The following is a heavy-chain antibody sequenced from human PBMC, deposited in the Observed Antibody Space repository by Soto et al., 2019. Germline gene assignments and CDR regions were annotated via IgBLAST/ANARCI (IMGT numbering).Heavy chain of an antibody. Sequence: EASVKVSCKASGYTFTSYAMHWVRQAPGQRLEWMGWINAGKGNTEYSQKFQGRVTLTRDTSASTAYMELSSLSSEDTAVYYCARAGDDCSTTSCYMIDYWGQGTLVTAPQ. CDR3: ARAGDDCSTTSCYMIDY. D-gene: IGHD2-2*01. CDR1: GYTFTSYA. J-gene: IGHJ4*02. V-gene: IGHV1-3*01. CDR2: INAGKGNT.